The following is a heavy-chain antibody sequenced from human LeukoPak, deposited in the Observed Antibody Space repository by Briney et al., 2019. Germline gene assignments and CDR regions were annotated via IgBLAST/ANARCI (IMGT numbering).Heavy chain of an antibody. CDR3: TRDLGATLTGNHYYYMDV. J-gene: IGHJ6*03. CDR2: IKSKTDGGTT. D-gene: IGHD3-9*01. Sequence: GGSLRLSCAASGFTFSNAWMSWVRQAPGKGLEWVGRIKSKTDGGTTDYAAPVKGRFTISRDDSKNIAYLQMNSLKTEDTAVYFCTRDLGATLTGNHYYYMDVWGKGTTVTISS. V-gene: IGHV3-15*01. CDR1: GFTFSNAW.